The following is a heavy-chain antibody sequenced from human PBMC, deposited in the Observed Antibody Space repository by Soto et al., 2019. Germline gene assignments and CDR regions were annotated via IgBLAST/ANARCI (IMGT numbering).Heavy chain of an antibody. CDR1: GGSISSRSYY. CDR2: IYYTGRT. CDR3: ARRYYHDSGPFDI. Sequence: SETLSLTCTVSGGSISSRSYYWGWLRQPPGKGLDWIGNIYYTGRTFYNPSLKSRVTISVDTSKNQFSLKLRSVTAADTAMYYCARRYYHDSGPFDIWGQGTMVTVSS. J-gene: IGHJ3*02. V-gene: IGHV4-39*01. D-gene: IGHD3-22*01.